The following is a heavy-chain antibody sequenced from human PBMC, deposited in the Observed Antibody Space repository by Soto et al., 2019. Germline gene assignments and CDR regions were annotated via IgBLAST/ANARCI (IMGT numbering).Heavy chain of an antibody. J-gene: IGHJ4*02. V-gene: IGHV3-74*01. Sequence: EVHLVESGGGVVQPGGSLTLSCAASGFDFSEYWMHWVRQAAGKGLEWVSRIQSDGCCPRYAYSVKGRFTISRDNGKKTLYLQMNSLRAEDTAVYFCAKFLDSGYDSEYWGQGTLVTVSS. CDR2: IQSDGCCP. CDR1: GFDFSEYW. D-gene: IGHD5-12*01. CDR3: AKFLDSGYDSEY.